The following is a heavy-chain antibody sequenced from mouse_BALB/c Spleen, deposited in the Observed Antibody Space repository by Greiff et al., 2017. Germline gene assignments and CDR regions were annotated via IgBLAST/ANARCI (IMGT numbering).Heavy chain of an antibody. CDR2: ISSGGSYT. CDR1: GFTFSSYA. Sequence: EVQVVESGGGLVKPGGSLKLSCAASGFTFSSYAMSWVRQTPEKRLEWVATISSGGSYTYYPDSVKGRFTISRDNAKNTLYLQMSSLRSEDTAMYYCARHAISTGGVWFAYWGQGTLVTVSA. D-gene: IGHD1-1*01. J-gene: IGHJ3*01. V-gene: IGHV5-9-3*01. CDR3: ARHAISTGGVWFAY.